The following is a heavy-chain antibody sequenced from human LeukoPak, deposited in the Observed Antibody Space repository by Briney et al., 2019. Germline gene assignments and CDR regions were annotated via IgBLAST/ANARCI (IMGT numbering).Heavy chain of an antibody. V-gene: IGHV3-66*01. CDR2: IYDNGRT. Sequence: GGSLRLSCAAFGFTVSDSYMAWVRQAPGKGLEWVSIIYDNGRTFYADSVRGRFTISRDNSKNTLYLEMNSLRAEDTAVYYCAKDRTSWYYFDYWGQGTLVTVSS. CDR1: GFTVSDSY. CDR3: AKDRTSWYYFDY. J-gene: IGHJ4*02.